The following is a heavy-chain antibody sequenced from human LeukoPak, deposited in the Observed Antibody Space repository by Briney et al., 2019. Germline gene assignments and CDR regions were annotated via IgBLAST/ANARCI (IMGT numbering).Heavy chain of an antibody. CDR3: AKRLAGKPPDY. CDR1: GFTFSSYG. D-gene: IGHD3-9*01. V-gene: IGHV3-23*01. CDR2: ISGNGGTT. J-gene: IGHJ4*02. Sequence: GGSLRLSCADSGFTFSSYGMSWVRQAPGKGLEWVSAISGNGGTTYYLDSVKGRFTISRDNSKNTLYLQMNSLRAEDTAMYYCAKRLAGKPPDYWGQGTLVTVSS.